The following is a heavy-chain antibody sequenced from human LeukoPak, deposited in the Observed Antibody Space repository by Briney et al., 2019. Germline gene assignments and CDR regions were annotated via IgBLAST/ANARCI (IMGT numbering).Heavy chain of an antibody. Sequence: QTGGSLRLSRAASGFTFGTYTMNWVRQAPGKGLEWVSYISSGSSTIYYADSVKGRFTISRDNAKNSLYLQMNSLRDEDTAVYYCARNTGYDQRTDYWGQGTLVTVSS. J-gene: IGHJ4*02. CDR1: GFTFGTYT. CDR3: ARNTGYDQRTDY. D-gene: IGHD5-12*01. V-gene: IGHV3-48*02. CDR2: ISSGSSTI.